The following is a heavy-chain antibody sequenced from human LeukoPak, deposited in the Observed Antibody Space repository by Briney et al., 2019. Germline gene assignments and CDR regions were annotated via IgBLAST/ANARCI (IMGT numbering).Heavy chain of an antibody. Sequence: GGSLRLSCAASGFTVSSNYMSWVRQAPGKGLEWVSVIYSGGSTYYADSVKGRFTISRDNSKNTLYLQMNSLRAEDTAVYYCAREMAEDIVVVVAAKDAFDIWGQGTMVTVSS. D-gene: IGHD2-15*01. V-gene: IGHV3-66*01. J-gene: IGHJ3*02. CDR2: IYSGGST. CDR1: GFTVSSNY. CDR3: AREMAEDIVVVVAAKDAFDI.